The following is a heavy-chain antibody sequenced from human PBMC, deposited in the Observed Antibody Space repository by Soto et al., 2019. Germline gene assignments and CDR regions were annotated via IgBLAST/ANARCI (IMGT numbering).Heavy chain of an antibody. V-gene: IGHV3-30*18. Sequence: QVQLVESGGGVVQPGRSLRLSCAASGFTFSSYGMHWVRQAPGKGLEWVAVISYDGSNKYYADSVKGRFTISRDNSKNTLYLQMNSLRAEDTAVYYCAKTRAYYGSGSYYTYYYYGMDVW. J-gene: IGHJ6*01. D-gene: IGHD3-10*01. CDR3: AKTRAYYGSGSYYTYYYYGMDV. CDR1: GFTFSSYG. CDR2: ISYDGSNK.